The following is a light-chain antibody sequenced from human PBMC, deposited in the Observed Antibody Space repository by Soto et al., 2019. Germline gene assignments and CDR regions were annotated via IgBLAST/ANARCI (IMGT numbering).Light chain of an antibody. CDR2: AAS. CDR1: QVISSY. CDR3: QQYYSYPWT. V-gene: IGKV1-8*01. J-gene: IGKJ1*01. Sequence: IQMTQSPSSLSASVGDGVTITCRASQVISSYLAWYQQKPGKAPKLLIYAASTLQSGVPSRFSGSGSGTDFSLTISCLQSEDFATYYCQQYYSYPWTFGQGTKVDIK.